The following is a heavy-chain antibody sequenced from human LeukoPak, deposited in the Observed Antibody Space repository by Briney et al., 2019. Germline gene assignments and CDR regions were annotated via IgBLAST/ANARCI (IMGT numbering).Heavy chain of an antibody. CDR3: ARRYDYVWGSYRYRPISHDY. Sequence: PSETLSLTCAVYGGSFSGYYWSWIRQPPGKGLEWIGEINHGGSTNYNPSLKSRVTISVDTSKNQFSLKLSSVTAADTAVYYCARRYDYVWGSYRYRPISHDYWGQGTLVTVSS. D-gene: IGHD3-16*02. CDR2: INHGGST. V-gene: IGHV4-34*01. CDR1: GGSFSGYY. J-gene: IGHJ4*02.